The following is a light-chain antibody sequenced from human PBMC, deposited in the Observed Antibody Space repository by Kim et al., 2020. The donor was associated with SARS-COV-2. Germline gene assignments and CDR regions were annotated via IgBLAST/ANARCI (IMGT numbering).Light chain of an antibody. CDR2: ANT. V-gene: IGLV1-40*01. CDR1: ISNLGAGYA. Sequence: QRVTISCTGNISNLGAGYAVHLYQLLPGAVPNLLIYANTNRPSGVPDRFSGSKSGNSASLVITGLQPEDEADYYCQSHDSSLRGYVFGAGTKVTVL. J-gene: IGLJ1*01. CDR3: QSHDSSLRGYV.